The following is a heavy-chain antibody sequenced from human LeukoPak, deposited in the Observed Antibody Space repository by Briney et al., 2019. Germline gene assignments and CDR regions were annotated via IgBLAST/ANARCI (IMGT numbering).Heavy chain of an antibody. Sequence: SETLSLTCAVYGGSFSGYYWSWIRQPPGKGLECIGEINHSGSTNYNQSLKSRVTISVDTSKNQFSLKLSSVTAADTAVYYCARGPRVVPAAAEGYYYMDVWGKGTTVTVSS. J-gene: IGHJ6*03. D-gene: IGHD2-2*01. CDR3: ARGPRVVPAAAEGYYYMDV. CDR2: INHSGST. V-gene: IGHV4-34*01. CDR1: GGSFSGYY.